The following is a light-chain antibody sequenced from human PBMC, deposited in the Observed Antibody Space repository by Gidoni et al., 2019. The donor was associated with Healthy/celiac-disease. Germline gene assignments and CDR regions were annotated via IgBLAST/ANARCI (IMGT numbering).Light chain of an antibody. V-gene: IGLV2-23*02. CDR1: SSDVGSYNL. CDR2: EVS. J-gene: IGLJ2*01. Sequence: QSALTQPASVSGSPGQSITISCTGTSSDVGSYNLVSWYQQHPGKAPKLMIYEVSKRPSGVSNRFSCSKSGNTASLTISVLHAEDEADYYCCSYAGSSTVVFGGGTKLTVL. CDR3: CSYAGSSTVV.